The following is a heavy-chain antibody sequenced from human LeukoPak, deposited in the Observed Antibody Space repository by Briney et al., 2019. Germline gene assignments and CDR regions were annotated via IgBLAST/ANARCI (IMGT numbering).Heavy chain of an antibody. V-gene: IGHV4-59*01. J-gene: IGHJ4*02. CDR2: IDYSGST. D-gene: IGHD4-17*01. Sequence: PSETLSLTCTVFDDSIRSYYWSWIRQPPGKGLEWIGYIDYSGSTNYNPSLESRVTMSVDTSKNQFSLRLRSVTAADTAVYYCASAYYGDYEEIFDYWGQGTLVTVSS. CDR3: ASAYYGDYEEIFDY. CDR1: DDSIRSYY.